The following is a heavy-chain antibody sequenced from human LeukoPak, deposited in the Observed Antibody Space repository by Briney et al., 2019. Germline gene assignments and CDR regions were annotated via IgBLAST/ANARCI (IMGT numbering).Heavy chain of an antibody. CDR2: IYYSGST. Sequence: PSETLSLTCTVSGGSISPFYWNWIRQPPGKGLEWIGYIYYSGSTNYNPSLKSRVTISVDTSKNQFSLKLSSVTAADTAVYYCARDRSGGYTFDYWGQGTLVTVSS. D-gene: IGHD3-22*01. CDR1: GGSISPFY. V-gene: IGHV4-59*01. CDR3: ARDRSGGYTFDY. J-gene: IGHJ4*02.